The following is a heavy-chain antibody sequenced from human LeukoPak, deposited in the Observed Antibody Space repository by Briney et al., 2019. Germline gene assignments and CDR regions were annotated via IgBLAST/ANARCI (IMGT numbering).Heavy chain of an antibody. CDR2: ISGSGGDT. Sequence: YPGGSLRLSCAASGFTFSSYAMSWVRQAPGKGLEWVSGISGSGGDTYYVDSVKGRFTISRDNSKNTLYLQMNSLRAEDTAVYYCGKSFCSSTSCYSSYYYYYMDVWGKGTTVTVSS. CDR3: GKSFCSSTSCYSSYYYYYMDV. CDR1: GFTFSSYA. J-gene: IGHJ6*03. V-gene: IGHV3-23*01. D-gene: IGHD2-2*01.